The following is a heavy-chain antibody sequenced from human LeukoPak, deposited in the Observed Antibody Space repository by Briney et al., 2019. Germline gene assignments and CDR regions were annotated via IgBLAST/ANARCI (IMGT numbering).Heavy chain of an antibody. V-gene: IGHV4-61*05. D-gene: IGHD3-10*01. CDR3: ARHVGNSGSGSYLTYFDY. J-gene: IGHJ4*02. CDR1: GGSISSSSYY. Sequence: SETLSLTCTVSGGSISSSSYYWGWIRQPPGKGLEWIGHIYYSGSTHYNPSLKSRVTISVDTSKNQFSLKLSSVTAADTAVYYCARHVGNSGSGSYLTYFDYWGQGTLVTVSS. CDR2: IYYSGST.